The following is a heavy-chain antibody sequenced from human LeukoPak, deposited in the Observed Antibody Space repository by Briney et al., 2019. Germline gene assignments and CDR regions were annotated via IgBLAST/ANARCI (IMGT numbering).Heavy chain of an antibody. V-gene: IGHV1-2*02. J-gene: IGHJ4*02. CDR1: GYTFTGYY. CDR2: INPNSGGT. D-gene: IGHD6-13*01. Sequence: GASVKVSCKASGYTFTGYYMHWVRQAPGQGLEWMGWINPNSGGTNYAQKFQGRVTMTTDTSTSTAYMELRSLRSDDTAVYYCARSGLSYSSSFDYWGQGTLVTVSS. CDR3: ARSGLSYSSSFDY.